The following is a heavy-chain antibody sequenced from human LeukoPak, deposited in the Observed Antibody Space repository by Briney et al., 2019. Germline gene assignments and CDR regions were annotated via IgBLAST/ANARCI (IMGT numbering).Heavy chain of an antibody. CDR3: AKDPARGPMSPRWYFDL. CDR1: GFTYSSYA. J-gene: IGHJ2*01. Sequence: PGGSLRLSCAASGFTYSSYAMSWVRQAPGKGLEWVSAISGSGGSTYYEDSVKGRFTISRDNSKNTLYLQMNSLRAEDTAVYYCAKDPARGPMSPRWYFDLWGRGTLVTVSS. V-gene: IGHV3-23*01. CDR2: ISGSGGST.